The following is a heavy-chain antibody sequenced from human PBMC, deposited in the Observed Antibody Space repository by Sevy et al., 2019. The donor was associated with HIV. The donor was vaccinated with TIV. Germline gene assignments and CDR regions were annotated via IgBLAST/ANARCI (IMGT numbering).Heavy chain of an antibody. CDR1: GDSVSSNSAA. V-gene: IGHV6-1*01. Sequence: SQTLSLTCVMSGDSVSSNSAAWNWLRQSPSRGLEWLGRTDYRSKWYNDYAVSVKSRITINPDTSKNQFSLQLNCVTPEDTAVYYCGRGLVQRDLDYWGQGTLVTVSS. D-gene: IGHD1-1*01. CDR2: TDYRSKWYN. CDR3: GRGLVQRDLDY. J-gene: IGHJ4*02.